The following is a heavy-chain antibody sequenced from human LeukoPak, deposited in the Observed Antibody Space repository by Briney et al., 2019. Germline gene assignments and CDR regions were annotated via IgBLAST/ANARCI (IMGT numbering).Heavy chain of an antibody. Sequence: AGGSLRLSCAASGFPFSTYGMNWVRQAPGKGLEWVSSITSSSYIYYADSLKGRFTISRDNAKNSLYLQMSSLRAEDTAVYYCARGSASRGGGSDFDYWGQGTLVTVSS. CDR2: ITSSSYI. J-gene: IGHJ4*02. D-gene: IGHD2-15*01. CDR1: GFPFSTYG. CDR3: ARGSASRGGGSDFDY. V-gene: IGHV3-21*01.